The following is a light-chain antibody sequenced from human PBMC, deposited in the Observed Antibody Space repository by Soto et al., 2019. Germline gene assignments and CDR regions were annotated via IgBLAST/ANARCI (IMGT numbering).Light chain of an antibody. V-gene: IGKV3-15*01. CDR3: QQSYTTPPT. Sequence: EVVMTQSPATLSVSPWEIVTLSCRASQSVRSNLAWYQQKPGQSPRLLIYGASTGATGIPARFSGGGFGTDFTLTISSLQPEDFATYYCQQSYTTPPTFGQGTKVDIK. CDR1: QSVRSN. J-gene: IGKJ1*01. CDR2: GAS.